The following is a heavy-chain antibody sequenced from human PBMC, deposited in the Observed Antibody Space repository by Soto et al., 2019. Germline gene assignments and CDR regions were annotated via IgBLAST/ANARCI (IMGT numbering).Heavy chain of an antibody. Sequence: SETLSLTCAVYGGSFSGYYWSWIRQPPGKGLEWIGEINHSGSTNYNPSLKSRVTISVDTSKNQFSLKLSSVTAADTAVYYCARGPPYYDSWSGYSLRGPVMDVWGQGTTVTVSS. V-gene: IGHV4-34*01. D-gene: IGHD3-3*01. CDR1: GGSFSGYY. J-gene: IGHJ6*02. CDR3: ARGPPYYDSWSGYSLRGPVMDV. CDR2: INHSGST.